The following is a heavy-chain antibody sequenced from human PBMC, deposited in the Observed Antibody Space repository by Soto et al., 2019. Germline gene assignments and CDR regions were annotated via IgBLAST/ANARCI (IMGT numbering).Heavy chain of an antibody. CDR1: GVSISSSSYY. V-gene: IGHV4-39*01. D-gene: IGHD4-17*01. J-gene: IGHJ4*02. Sequence: ETLSLTCTVSGVSISSSSYYWGWIRQPPGKGLEWIGSIYYSGSTYYNPSLKSRVTISVDTSKNQLSLKLSSVTAADTAVYYCARRMGTVTDFDYWGQGTPVTVYS. CDR2: IYYSGST. CDR3: ARRMGTVTDFDY.